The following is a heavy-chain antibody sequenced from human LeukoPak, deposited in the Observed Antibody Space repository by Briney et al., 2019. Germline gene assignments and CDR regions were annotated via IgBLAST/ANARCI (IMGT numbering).Heavy chain of an antibody. J-gene: IGHJ4*02. CDR3: ARLSYSSSWYFDH. D-gene: IGHD6-13*01. CDR1: GYNFNNYE. Sequence: KAGGSLKLSCAAYGYNFNNYEMNWVRQAPGKGLEWVSYISTSSSSMYYADSAKGRFTISRDNAKNSLYLDMNSLRADDTAVYYCARLSYSSSWYFDHWGQGTLVTVSS. V-gene: IGHV3-48*03. CDR2: ISTSSSSM.